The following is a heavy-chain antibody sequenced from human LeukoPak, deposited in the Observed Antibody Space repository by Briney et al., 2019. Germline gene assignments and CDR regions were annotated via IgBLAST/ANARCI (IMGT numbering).Heavy chain of an antibody. J-gene: IGHJ5*02. D-gene: IGHD3-22*01. Sequence: GESLKISCKGSGCNFTDYWIGWVRQMPGKGLEWMGMIYPGDSDTRYSPSFQGQVTTSVDKSLNTAYLQWTSLKASDSAMYYCARRLYYYESSGYFLGWFDPWGQGTLVTVSS. CDR3: ARRLYYYESSGYFLGWFDP. CDR2: IYPGDSDT. V-gene: IGHV5-51*01. CDR1: GCNFTDYW.